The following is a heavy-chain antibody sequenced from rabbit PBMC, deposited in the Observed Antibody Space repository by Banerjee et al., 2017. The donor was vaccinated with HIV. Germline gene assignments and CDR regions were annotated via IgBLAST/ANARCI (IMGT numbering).Heavy chain of an antibody. CDR2: IYGGSSGST. V-gene: IGHV1S45*01. Sequence: QEQLVESGGGLVTLGGSLKLTCKASGFSFSSSYWICWVRQAPGKGLEWIACIYGGSSGSTYYASWAKGRFTISKTSSTTVTLQMTSLTDADTATYFCARGGGYGAYAYHLWGPGTLVTVS. CDR3: ARGGGYGAYAYHL. CDR1: GFSFSSSYW. D-gene: IGHD6-1*01. J-gene: IGHJ6*01.